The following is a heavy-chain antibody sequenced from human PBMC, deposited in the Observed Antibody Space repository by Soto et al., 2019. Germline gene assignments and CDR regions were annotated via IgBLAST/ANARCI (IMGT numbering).Heavy chain of an antibody. CDR2: ISSSSSTI. D-gene: IGHD2-2*01. J-gene: IGHJ6*03. Sequence: GGSLRLSCAASGFTFSSYSMNWVRQAPGKGLEWVSYISSSSSTIYYADSVKGRFTISRDNAKNSLYLQMNSLRAEDTAVYYCARDEVILGGGYCSSISCLSYYYMDVWGKGTTVTVSS. CDR1: GFTFSSYS. V-gene: IGHV3-48*01. CDR3: ARDEVILGGGYCSSISCLSYYYMDV.